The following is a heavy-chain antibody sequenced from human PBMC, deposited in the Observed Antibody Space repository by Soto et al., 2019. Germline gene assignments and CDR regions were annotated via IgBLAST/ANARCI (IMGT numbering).Heavy chain of an antibody. Sequence: GASVKVSFKASGYTFTSYAMHWVRQAPGQRLEWMGWINAGNGNTKYSQKFQGRVTITRDTSASTAYMELSSLRSEDTAVYYCARCWSGYSWPFDYWGQGTLVTVSS. D-gene: IGHD3-3*01. CDR2: INAGNGNT. CDR1: GYTFTSYA. J-gene: IGHJ4*02. CDR3: ARCWSGYSWPFDY. V-gene: IGHV1-3*01.